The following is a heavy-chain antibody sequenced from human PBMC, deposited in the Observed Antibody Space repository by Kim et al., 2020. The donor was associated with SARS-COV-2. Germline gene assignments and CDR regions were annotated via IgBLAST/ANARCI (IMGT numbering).Heavy chain of an antibody. J-gene: IGHJ4*02. CDR2: ISAYNGNT. CDR3: AREPLSYYYGSGSLDY. D-gene: IGHD3-10*01. Sequence: ASVKVSCKASGYTFTSYGISWVRQAPGQGLEWMGWISAYNGNTNYAQKLQGRVTMTTDTSTSTAYMELRSLRSDDTAVYYCAREPLSYYYGSGSLDYWGQGTLVTVSS. V-gene: IGHV1-18*01. CDR1: GYTFTSYG.